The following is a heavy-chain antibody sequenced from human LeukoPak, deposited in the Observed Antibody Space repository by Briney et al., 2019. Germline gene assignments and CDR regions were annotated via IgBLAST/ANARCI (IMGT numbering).Heavy chain of an antibody. J-gene: IGHJ4*02. CDR1: GGSISSSNYY. D-gene: IGHD3-22*01. V-gene: IGHV4-39*01. Sequence: SETLSLTCSVSGGSISSSNYYWGWIRQPPGKGLEWIGIIYYSGSTSYNPSLKSRVTISTDTSKNQFSLKLSSVTAADTAVYYCAGPLLTYYSDSSAYSWGQGTLVTVS. CDR2: IYYSGST. CDR3: AGPLLTYYSDSSAYS.